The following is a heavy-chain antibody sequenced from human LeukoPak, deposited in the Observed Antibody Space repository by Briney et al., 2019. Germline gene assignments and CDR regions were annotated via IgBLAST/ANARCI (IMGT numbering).Heavy chain of an antibody. D-gene: IGHD3-10*01. CDR1: GFTLSNSW. CDR2: INNDGSRT. J-gene: IGHJ4*02. Sequence: EGSLRLSCAASGFTLSNSWLFWVRQPPRKGLNYVSEINNDGSRTSYADSVKGRFTISRDGAENTLFLQMNSLRAEDTAAYFCARGGVSGGFDYWGQGTLVTVSS. V-gene: IGHV3-74*01. CDR3: ARGGVSGGFDY.